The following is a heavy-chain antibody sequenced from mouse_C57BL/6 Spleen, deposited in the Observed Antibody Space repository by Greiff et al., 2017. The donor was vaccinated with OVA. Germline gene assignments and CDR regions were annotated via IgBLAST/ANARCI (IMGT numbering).Heavy chain of an antibody. J-gene: IGHJ2*01. Sequence: VQLQQSGGDLVKPGGSLKLSCAASGFTFSSYGMSWVRQTPDKRLEWVATISSGGSYTYYPDSVKGRFTISRDNAKNTLYLQMSSLKSEDTAMYYCARQTLGNSYFDYWGQGTTLTVSS. CDR2: ISSGGSYT. V-gene: IGHV5-6*01. CDR3: ARQTLGNSYFDY. CDR1: GFTFSSYG.